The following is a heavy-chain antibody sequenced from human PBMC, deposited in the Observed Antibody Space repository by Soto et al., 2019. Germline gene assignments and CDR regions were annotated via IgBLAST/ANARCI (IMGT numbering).Heavy chain of an antibody. D-gene: IGHD5-12*01. CDR2: ISGSGGST. V-gene: IGHV3-23*01. CDR3: ANKRDGYTSYLDY. J-gene: IGHJ4*02. CDR1: GFTFSSYA. Sequence: GGSLRLSCAASGFTFSSYAMSWVRQAPGKGLEWVSAISGSGGSTYYADSVKGRFTISRDNSKNPLYLQMNSLRAEDTAVYYCANKRDGYTSYLDYWGQGTMVTVSS.